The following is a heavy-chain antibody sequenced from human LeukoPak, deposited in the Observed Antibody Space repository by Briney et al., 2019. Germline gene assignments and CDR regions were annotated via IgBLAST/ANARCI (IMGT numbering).Heavy chain of an antibody. CDR2: IYYSGST. CDR1: GGSLSSSSYY. Sequence: SETLSLTCTVSGGSLSSSSYYWGWIRQPPGKGLEWIGSIYYSGSTYYNPSLKSRVTISVDTSKNQFSLKLSSVTAADTAVYYCARLYSNSLYYFDYWGQGTLVTVSS. CDR3: ARLYSNSLYYFDY. D-gene: IGHD6-6*01. J-gene: IGHJ4*02. V-gene: IGHV4-39*01.